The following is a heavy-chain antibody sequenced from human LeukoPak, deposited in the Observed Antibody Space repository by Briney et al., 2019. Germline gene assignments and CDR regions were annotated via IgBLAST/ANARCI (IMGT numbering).Heavy chain of an antibody. CDR3: AKTPFRIAAAGKYYFDY. CDR1: GFTFSSYA. V-gene: IGHV3-23*01. CDR2: ISGSGGST. J-gene: IGHJ4*02. D-gene: IGHD6-13*01. Sequence: PGGSLRLPCAASGFTFSSYAMSWVRQAPGKGLEWVSGISGSGGSTYYADSVKGRFTISRDNSKNTLYLQMNSLRAEDTAVYYCAKTPFRIAAAGKYYFDYWGQGTLVTVSS.